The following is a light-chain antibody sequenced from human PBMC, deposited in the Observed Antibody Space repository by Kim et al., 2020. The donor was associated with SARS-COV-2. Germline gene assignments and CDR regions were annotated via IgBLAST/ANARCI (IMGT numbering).Light chain of an antibody. CDR1: ESIDAG. CDR2: GAS. V-gene: IGKV3-15*01. CDR3: QQHSKWPLT. Sequence: VSPGDRATLSCRASESIDAGLAWYQQKPGQGPRLLIHGASTRATGVPARFSGSGSGTEFTLTINSLQSDDFAIYYCQQHSKWPLTFGGGTKVDIK. J-gene: IGKJ4*01.